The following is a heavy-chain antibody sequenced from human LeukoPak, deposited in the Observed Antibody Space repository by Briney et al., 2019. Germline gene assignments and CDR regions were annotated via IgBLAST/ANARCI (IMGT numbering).Heavy chain of an antibody. D-gene: IGHD5-18*01. CDR2: ITSKGYGGTT. CDR1: GFTFGDHA. Sequence: HAGGSLRLSCTTSGFTFGDHAMSWVRQAPGKGLEWVGFITSKGYGGTTEYAASVKGRFAISRDDSKSIAYLQMNSLKTEDTAVYYSTRGPTQQWVYYGMDVWGQGTTVIVSS. J-gene: IGHJ6*02. V-gene: IGHV3-49*04. CDR3: TRGPTQQWVYYGMDV.